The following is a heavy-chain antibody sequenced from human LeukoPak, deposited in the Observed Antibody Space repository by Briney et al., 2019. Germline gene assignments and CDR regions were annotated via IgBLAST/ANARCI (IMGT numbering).Heavy chain of an antibody. CDR1: GGTFSNYA. CDR3: ASVTVTTWAPDGHMDV. V-gene: IGHV1-69*05. Sequence: VASLKVSCKASGGTFSNYAISWVRQAPGQGLEWMGRIIPMFGTTNYAQKFQGRVTITTDESTSTAYMEVSSLRIEDTAVYYCASVTVTTWAPDGHMDVWGKGTTVTVSS. CDR2: IIPMFGTT. J-gene: IGHJ6*03. D-gene: IGHD4-11*01.